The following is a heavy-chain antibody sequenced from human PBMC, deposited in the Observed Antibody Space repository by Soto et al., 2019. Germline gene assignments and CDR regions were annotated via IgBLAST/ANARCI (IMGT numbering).Heavy chain of an antibody. CDR2: IIPILGIA. V-gene: IGHV1-69*08. J-gene: IGHJ5*02. Sequence: QAQLVQSGAEVKKPGSSVKVSCKASGGTFSSYTISWVRQAPGQGLEWMGRIIPILGIANYAQKFQGRVTITADKATSTAYMELSSLRSEDTAVYYCARDKSSALTMVRPSPRWFDPWGQGTLVTVSS. D-gene: IGHD3-10*01. CDR3: ARDKSSALTMVRPSPRWFDP. CDR1: GGTFSSYT.